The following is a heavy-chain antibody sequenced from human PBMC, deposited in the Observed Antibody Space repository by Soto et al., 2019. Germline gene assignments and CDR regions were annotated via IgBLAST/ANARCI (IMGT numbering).Heavy chain of an antibody. D-gene: IGHD2-8*01. V-gene: IGHV1-69*13. Sequence: ASVKVSCKASGGTFSSYAISWVRQAPGQGLEWMGGIIPIFGTANYAQKFQGRVTITADESTSTAYMELSSLRSEDTAVYYCARDILDSTNGVCAFGYGMDVWGQGTTVTVSS. CDR1: GGTFSSYA. CDR2: IIPIFGTA. CDR3: ARDILDSTNGVCAFGYGMDV. J-gene: IGHJ6*02.